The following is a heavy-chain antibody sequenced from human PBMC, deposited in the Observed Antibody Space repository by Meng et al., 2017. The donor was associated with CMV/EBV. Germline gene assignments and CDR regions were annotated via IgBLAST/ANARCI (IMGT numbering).Heavy chain of an antibody. CDR2: IIPILGIA. V-gene: IGHV1-69*04. D-gene: IGHD1-1*01. Sequence: SVKVSCKAFGGTFSSYTISWVRQAPGQGLEWMGRIIPILGIANYAQKFQGRVTITADKSTSTAYMELSSLRSEDTAVYYCAREPGRRAFDIWGQGTMVTVSS. CDR3: AREPGRRAFDI. CDR1: GGTFSSYT. J-gene: IGHJ3*02.